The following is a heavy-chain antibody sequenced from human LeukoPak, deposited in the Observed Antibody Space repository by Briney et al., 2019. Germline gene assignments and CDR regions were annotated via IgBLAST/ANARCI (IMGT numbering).Heavy chain of an antibody. CDR1: GGSISSGGYD. CDR3: AKDFWSGYYFDY. CDR2: ISGSGGST. Sequence: ETLSLTCRVSGGSISSGGYDWSWVRQAPGKGLEWFSAISGSGGSTYYAASVKGRFTISRDNSKNTLYLQMNSLRAEDTAVYYCAKDFWSGYYFDYWGQGTLVTVSS. V-gene: IGHV3-23*01. J-gene: IGHJ4*02. D-gene: IGHD3-3*01.